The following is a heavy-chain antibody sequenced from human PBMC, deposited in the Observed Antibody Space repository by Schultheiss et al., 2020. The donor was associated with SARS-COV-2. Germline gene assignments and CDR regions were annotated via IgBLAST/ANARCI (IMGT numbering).Heavy chain of an antibody. V-gene: IGHV3-33*01. Sequence: GGSLRLSCAASGFTFSDYGMHWVRQAPGKGLEWVAAMWYDGSNKYYADSVKGRFTISRDNSKNTLYLQMNSLRAEDTAVYYCARDVYNWNYGPDYWGQGTLVTVSS. CDR1: GFTFSDYG. CDR2: MWYDGSNK. D-gene: IGHD1-7*01. CDR3: ARDVYNWNYGPDY. J-gene: IGHJ4*02.